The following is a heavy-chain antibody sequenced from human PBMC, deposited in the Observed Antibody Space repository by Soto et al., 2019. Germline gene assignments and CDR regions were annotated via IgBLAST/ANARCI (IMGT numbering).Heavy chain of an antibody. CDR2: IRSKANSYAT. CDR3: TRHGLTERDDDAFDI. D-gene: IGHD1-1*01. Sequence: GGSLRLSCAASGFTFSGSAMHWVRQASGKGLEWVGRIRSKANSYATAYAASVKGRFTISRDDSKNTAYLQMNSLKTEDTAVYYCTRHGLTERDDDAFDIWGQGTMVTVSS. CDR1: GFTFSGSA. V-gene: IGHV3-73*01. J-gene: IGHJ3*02.